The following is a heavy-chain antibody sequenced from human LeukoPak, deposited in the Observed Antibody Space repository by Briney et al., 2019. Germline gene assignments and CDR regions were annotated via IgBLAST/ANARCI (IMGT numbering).Heavy chain of an antibody. CDR2: IDPSDSYT. J-gene: IGHJ5*02. D-gene: IGHD3-3*01. Sequence: GESLEISCKGSGYSFTSYWISWVRQMPGKGLEWMGRIDPSDSYTNYSPSFQGHVTISADKSISTAYLQWSSPKASDTAMYYCARHWYYDFWSGCSNWFDPWGQGTLVTVSS. CDR3: ARHWYYDFWSGCSNWFDP. CDR1: GYSFTSYW. V-gene: IGHV5-10-1*01.